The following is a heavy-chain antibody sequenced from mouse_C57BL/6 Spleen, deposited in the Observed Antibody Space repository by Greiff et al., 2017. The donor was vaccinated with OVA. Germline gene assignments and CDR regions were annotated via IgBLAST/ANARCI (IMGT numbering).Heavy chain of an antibody. Sequence: QVQLQQPGAELVMPGASVKLSCKASGYTFTSYWMHWVKQRPGQGLEWIGEIDPSDSYTNYNQKFKGKSTLTVDKSSSTAYMQLSSLTSADSAVYYCASGGETGRRAWFAYWGQGTLVTVSA. J-gene: IGHJ3*01. CDR3: ASGGETGRRAWFAY. CDR2: IDPSDSYT. V-gene: IGHV1-69*01. D-gene: IGHD4-1*01. CDR1: GYTFTSYW.